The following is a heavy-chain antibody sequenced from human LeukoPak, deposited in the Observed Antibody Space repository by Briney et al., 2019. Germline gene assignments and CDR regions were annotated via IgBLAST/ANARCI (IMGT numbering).Heavy chain of an antibody. CDR2: MNPNSGNT. J-gene: IGHJ6*03. CDR1: GYTFTSYD. Sequence: ASVKVSCKASGYTFTSYDINWVRQATGQGLEWMGWMNPNSGNTGYAQKFQGRVTITRNTSISTAYMELSSLRSEDTAVYYCARGAGATLIYYYYYYMDVWGKGTTVTVSS. D-gene: IGHD1-26*01. CDR3: ARGAGATLIYYYYYYMDV. V-gene: IGHV1-8*03.